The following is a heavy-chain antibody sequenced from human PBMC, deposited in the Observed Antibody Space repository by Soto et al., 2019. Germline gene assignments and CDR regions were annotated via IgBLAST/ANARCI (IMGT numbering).Heavy chain of an antibody. CDR2: ISSSSSYI. D-gene: IGHD6-13*01. Sequence: VGSLRLSCAASVFTFSSYSMNCVRQAPVKGLEWVSSISSSSSYIYYADLVKGRFTISRDNAKNSLYLQMNSLRAEDTAVYYLPRDLPQQVSTRYDYGMEVWG. CDR1: VFTFSSYS. CDR3: PRDLPQQVSTRYDYGMEV. V-gene: IGHV3-21*01. J-gene: IGHJ6*01.